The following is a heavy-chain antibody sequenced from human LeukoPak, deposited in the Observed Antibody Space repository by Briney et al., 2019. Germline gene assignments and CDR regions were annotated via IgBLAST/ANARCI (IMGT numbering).Heavy chain of an antibody. V-gene: IGHV3-21*04. Sequence: SGGSLRLSCAASGFTFTSYEMNWVRQAPGKGLEWVSSISGSSSYIYYADSVKGRFSISRDNAKNSLYLQMNSLRAEDTAVYYCARDGVLRYFDWLFPYYMDVWGKGTTVSISS. D-gene: IGHD3-9*01. CDR1: GFTFTSYE. J-gene: IGHJ6*03. CDR3: ARDGVLRYFDWLFPYYMDV. CDR2: ISGSSSYI.